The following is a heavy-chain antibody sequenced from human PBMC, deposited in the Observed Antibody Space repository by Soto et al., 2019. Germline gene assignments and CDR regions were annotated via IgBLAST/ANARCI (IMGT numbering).Heavy chain of an antibody. CDR2: ISAYNGNT. V-gene: IGHV1-18*01. CDR1: GYTFTSYG. CDR3: ARDLIGDVVVVAAYFDY. D-gene: IGHD2-15*01. J-gene: IGHJ4*02. Sequence: ASVKVSCKASGYTFTSYGISWVRQAHGQGLEWMGWISAYNGNTNYAQKLQGRVTMTADTSTSTAYMELRSLRSDDTAVYYCARDLIGDVVVVAAYFDYWGQGTLVTVSS.